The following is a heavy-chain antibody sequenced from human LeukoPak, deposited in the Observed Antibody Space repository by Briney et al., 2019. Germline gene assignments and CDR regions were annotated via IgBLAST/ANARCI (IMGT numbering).Heavy chain of an antibody. CDR2: IYHSGST. J-gene: IGHJ5*02. D-gene: IGHD3-3*01. Sequence: SETLSLTCTVSGGSISSSSYYWGWIRQPPGKGLEWIGSIYHSGSTYYNPSLKSRVTISVDTSKNQFSLKRSSVTAADTAVYYCARDGFPRICGVVTWFDPWGQGPLVTVSS. CDR1: GGSISSSSYY. CDR3: ARDGFPRICGVVTWFDP. V-gene: IGHV4-39*07.